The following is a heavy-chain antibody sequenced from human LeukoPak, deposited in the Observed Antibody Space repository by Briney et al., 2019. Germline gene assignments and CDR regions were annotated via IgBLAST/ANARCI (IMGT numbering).Heavy chain of an antibody. Sequence: GGSLRLSCAASGFTFSSYEMNWVRQAPGKGLEWVSYISSSGSTIYYADSVKGRFTISRDNAKNSLYLQMNSLRAEDTAVYYCARASSSWYYFDYWGQGTLVTVSS. CDR1: GFTFSSYE. J-gene: IGHJ4*02. CDR2: ISSSGSTI. CDR3: ARASSSWYYFDY. D-gene: IGHD6-13*01. V-gene: IGHV3-48*03.